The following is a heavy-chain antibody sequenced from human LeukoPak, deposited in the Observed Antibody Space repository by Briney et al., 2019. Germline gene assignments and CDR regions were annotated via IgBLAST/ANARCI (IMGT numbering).Heavy chain of an antibody. CDR1: GFTFSSYW. J-gene: IGHJ4*02. V-gene: IGHV3-74*01. Sequence: QPGGSLRLSCAASGFTFSSYWMHWVRQAPGKGLLWVSRINSDGTTTYYADSVKGRFTISRDNAKNTLYLQVNSLRAEDTAVYYCARDRLRYFDWLPSDYWGQGTLVTVSS. CDR2: INSDGTTT. CDR3: ARDRLRYFDWLPSDY. D-gene: IGHD3-9*01.